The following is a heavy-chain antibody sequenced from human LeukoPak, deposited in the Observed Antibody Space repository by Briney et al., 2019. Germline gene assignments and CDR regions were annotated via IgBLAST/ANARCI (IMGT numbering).Heavy chain of an antibody. Sequence: GGSLRLSCAASGFTFDDYAMHWVRQAPGKGLEWVSGISWNSGSIGYADSVKGRFTVSRDNAKNSSFLQLDVLRAEDTAVYYCARVDTKSYGSAYMDVWGSGTTVTVSS. CDR3: ARVDTKSYGSAYMDV. V-gene: IGHV3-9*01. CDR2: ISWNSGSI. CDR1: GFTFDDYA. D-gene: IGHD3-10*01. J-gene: IGHJ6*03.